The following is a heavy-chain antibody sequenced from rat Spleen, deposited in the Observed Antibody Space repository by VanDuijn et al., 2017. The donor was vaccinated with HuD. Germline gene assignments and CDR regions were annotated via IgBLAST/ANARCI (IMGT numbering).Heavy chain of an antibody. CDR3: ARGASNSDYFDY. J-gene: IGHJ2*01. CDR1: GFTFSDYY. CDR2: ISFDGGRN. V-gene: IGHV5-29*01. D-gene: IGHD4-4*01. Sequence: EVQLVESDGGLVQPGRSLKLSCAASGFTFSDYYMAWVRQAPTKGLEWVATISFDGGRNFYRDSVKGRFTISRDNAQRNLNLQMNSLRSEDTATYYCARGASNSDYFDYWGQGVMVTVSS.